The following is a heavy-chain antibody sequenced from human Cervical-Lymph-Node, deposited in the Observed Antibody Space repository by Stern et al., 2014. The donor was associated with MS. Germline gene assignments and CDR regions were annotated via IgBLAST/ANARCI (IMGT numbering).Heavy chain of an antibody. D-gene: IGHD3-16*01. CDR3: ARGGVAPRPFDP. J-gene: IGHJ5*02. Sequence: QLQLQESGPGLVKPSETLSLTCTVSGGSISSYYWSWIRQPPGKGLEWIGYIYYSGSTNYNPSLKSRVTISVDTSKNQFSLKLSSVTAADTAVYYCARGGVAPRPFDPWGQGTLVTVSS. CDR2: IYYSGST. V-gene: IGHV4-59*01. CDR1: GGSISSYY.